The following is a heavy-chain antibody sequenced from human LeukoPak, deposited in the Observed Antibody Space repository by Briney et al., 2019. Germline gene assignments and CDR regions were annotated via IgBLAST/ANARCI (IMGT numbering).Heavy chain of an antibody. D-gene: IGHD3-3*01. V-gene: IGHV3-48*01. J-gene: IGHJ5*02. Sequence: PGGSLRLSCAASGFTFSSYSMNWVRQAPGKGLEWVSYISSSSSTIYYADSVKGRFTISRDNAKNSLFLQMNSLTAEDTAVYYCARGTDTIYSWFDPWGQGTLVTVSS. CDR2: ISSSSSTI. CDR1: GFTFSSYS. CDR3: ARGTDTIYSWFDP.